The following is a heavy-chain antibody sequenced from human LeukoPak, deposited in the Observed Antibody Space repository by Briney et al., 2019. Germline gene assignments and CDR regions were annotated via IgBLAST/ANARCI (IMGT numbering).Heavy chain of an antibody. CDR1: GFTFSNYA. D-gene: IGHD1-7*01. Sequence: PGGSLRLSCAASGFTFSNYAMSWVRQAPGKGLEWVSAISGSGGSTYYADSVKGRFTISRDNSKNTLYLQMNSLRAEDTAVYYCAKDLRPGITGTTLVYWGQGTLVAVSS. V-gene: IGHV3-23*01. CDR3: AKDLRPGITGTTLVY. J-gene: IGHJ4*02. CDR2: ISGSGGST.